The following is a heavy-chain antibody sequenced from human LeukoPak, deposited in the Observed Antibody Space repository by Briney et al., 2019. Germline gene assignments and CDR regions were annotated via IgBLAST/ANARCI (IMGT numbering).Heavy chain of an antibody. CDR3: ARGHNTNWNPPDY. V-gene: IGHV4-30-2*01. Sequence: SETLSLTCTVSGGSISSGGYYWSWIRQPPGMGLEWIGYIYHSGSTYYNPSLKSRVTISVDRSKNQFSLRLSSVTAADTAVYYCARGHNTNWNPPDYWGQGTLVTVSS. CDR2: IYHSGST. CDR1: GGSISSGGYY. J-gene: IGHJ4*02. D-gene: IGHD1-1*01.